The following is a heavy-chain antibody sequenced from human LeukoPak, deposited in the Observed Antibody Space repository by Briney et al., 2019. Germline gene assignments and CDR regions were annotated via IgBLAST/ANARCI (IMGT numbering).Heavy chain of an antibody. J-gene: IGHJ3*02. CDR1: GYTFTSYW. Sequence: GESLKISCKGSGYTFTSYWIGWVRQMPGKGLEWMGIFHPGDSDTRYSPSFQGQVTISADKSISTAYLQWSSLKASDTAMYYCARRANDYDSIGFAFDIWGQGTMVTVSS. V-gene: IGHV5-51*01. D-gene: IGHD4-17*01. CDR3: ARRANDYDSIGFAFDI. CDR2: FHPGDSDT.